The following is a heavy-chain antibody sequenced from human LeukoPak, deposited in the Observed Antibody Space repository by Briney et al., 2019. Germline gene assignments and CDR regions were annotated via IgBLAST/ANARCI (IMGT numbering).Heavy chain of an antibody. CDR1: GGSISSYY. Sequence: PSETLSLTCTVSGGSISSYYWSWIRQPPGKGLEWIGYIYYSGSTNYNPSLKSRVTISVDTSKNQFSLKLSSVTAADTAVYYCARGGGGSNHDAFDIWGQGTMVTVSS. CDR2: IYYSGST. CDR3: ARGGGGSNHDAFDI. J-gene: IGHJ3*02. V-gene: IGHV4-59*01. D-gene: IGHD2-15*01.